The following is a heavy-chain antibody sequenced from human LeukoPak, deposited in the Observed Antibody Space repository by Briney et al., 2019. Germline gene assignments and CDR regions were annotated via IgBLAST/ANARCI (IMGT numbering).Heavy chain of an antibody. CDR2: FDPEDGET. V-gene: IGHV1-24*01. J-gene: IGHJ4*02. CDR1: GYTLTELS. D-gene: IGHD6-19*01. CDR3: ATDSIAVAGSFDY. Sequence: ASVKASCKVSGYTLTELSMHWVRQAPGKGLEWMGGFDPEDGETIYAQKFQGRVTMTEDTSTDTVYMELSSLRSEDTAVYYCATDSIAVAGSFDYWGQGTLVTVSS.